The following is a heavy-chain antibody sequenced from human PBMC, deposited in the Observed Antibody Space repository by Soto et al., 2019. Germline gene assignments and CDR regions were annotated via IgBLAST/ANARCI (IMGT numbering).Heavy chain of an antibody. V-gene: IGHV1-18*01. Sequence: RASVKVSCKASGYTFTSYGISWVRQAPGQGLEWMGWISAYNGNTNYAQKLQGRVTMTTDTSTSTAYMELRSLRSDDTAVYYCARDSGDYSSSWYWDYHREVDSGPGRPVTDSS. J-gene: IGHJ4*01. CDR3: ARDSGDYSSSWYWDYHREVD. D-gene: IGHD6-13*01. CDR1: GYTFTSYG. CDR2: ISAYNGNT.